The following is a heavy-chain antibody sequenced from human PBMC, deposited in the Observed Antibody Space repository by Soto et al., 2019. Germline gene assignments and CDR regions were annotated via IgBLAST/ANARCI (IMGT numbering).Heavy chain of an antibody. CDR3: ARHHAAMVIDWFDP. D-gene: IGHD5-18*01. Sequence: QLQLQESGPGLVKPSETLSLTCTVSGGSISGSSYYWGWIRQPPGKGLEWIGSIYYSGSTYYNPSLKSRVTISVDTSKNQFSLKLSSVTAADTAVYYCARHHAAMVIDWFDPWGQGTLVTVSS. V-gene: IGHV4-39*01. J-gene: IGHJ5*02. CDR2: IYYSGST. CDR1: GGSISGSSYY.